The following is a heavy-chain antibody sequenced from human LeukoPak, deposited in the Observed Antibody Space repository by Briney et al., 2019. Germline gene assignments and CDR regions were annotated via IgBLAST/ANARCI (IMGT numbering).Heavy chain of an antibody. V-gene: IGHV4-59*01. CDR2: IYYSGST. D-gene: IGHD1-26*01. CDR3: ARGGGMGYYYYYMDV. CDR1: GGSISSYY. J-gene: IGHJ6*03. Sequence: PSETLSLTCTVSGGSISSYYWSWIRQPPGKGLEWIGYIYYSGSTNYNPSLKSRVTISVDTPKNQFSLKLSSVTAADTAVYYCARGGGMGYYYYYMDVWGKGTTVTVSS.